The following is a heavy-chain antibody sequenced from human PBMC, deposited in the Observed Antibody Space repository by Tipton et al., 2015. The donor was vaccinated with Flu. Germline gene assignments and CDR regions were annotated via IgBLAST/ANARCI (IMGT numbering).Heavy chain of an antibody. CDR3: TTYNLEAAGYTIFGVVIRPYYYGMDV. CDR2: IKSKTDGGTT. J-gene: IGHJ6*02. CDR1: GFTFSNAW. V-gene: IGHV3-15*01. Sequence: SLGLSCAASGFTFSNAWMSWVRQAPGKGLEWVGRIKSKTDGGTTDYAAPVKGRFTISRDDSKNTLYLQMNSLKTEDTAVYYCTTYNLEAAGYTIFGVVIRPYYYGMDVWGQGTTVTVSS. D-gene: IGHD3-3*01.